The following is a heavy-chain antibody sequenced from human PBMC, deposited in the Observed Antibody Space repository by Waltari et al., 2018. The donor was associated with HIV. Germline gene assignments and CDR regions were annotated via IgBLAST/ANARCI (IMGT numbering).Heavy chain of an antibody. CDR2: IYYSGST. Sequence: QLQLQESGPGLVKPSENLSLTCTVSGGSISSSRYYWGWIRQPPGKGLEWIGSIYYSGSTYYNPSLKSRVTISVDTSKNQFSLKLSSVTAADTAVYYCARGGPEYYGDYWGQGTLVTVSS. J-gene: IGHJ4*02. CDR1: GGSISSSRYY. D-gene: IGHD3-3*01. V-gene: IGHV4-39*01. CDR3: ARGGPEYYGDY.